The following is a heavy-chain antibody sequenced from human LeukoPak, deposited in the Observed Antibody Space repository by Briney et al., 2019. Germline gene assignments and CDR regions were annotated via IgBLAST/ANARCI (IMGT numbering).Heavy chain of an antibody. V-gene: IGHV4-39*07. CDR2: IYYSGST. J-gene: IGHJ4*02. CDR3: ARGGNYLFDN. CDR1: GGSISSSSCY. D-gene: IGHD1-26*01. Sequence: SETLSLTCTVSGGSISSSSCYWGWIRQPPGKGLEWIGSIYYSGSTYYNPSLKSRFTISVDKSKNQFSVDLTSVTAADTAVYYCARGGNYLFDNWGQGTLVTVSS.